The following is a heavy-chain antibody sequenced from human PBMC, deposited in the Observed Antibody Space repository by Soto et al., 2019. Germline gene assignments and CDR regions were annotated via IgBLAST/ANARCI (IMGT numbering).Heavy chain of an antibody. Sequence: QLQLQESGPGLVKPSETLSLTCTVSGGSISSSSYYWGWIRQPPGKGLEWIGSIYYSGSTYYTPSLKSRVTISVDTSKNQFSLKLSSVTAADTAVYYCARATAYDILTGYSYYFDYWGQGTLVTVSS. CDR1: GGSISSSSYY. CDR2: IYYSGST. J-gene: IGHJ4*02. CDR3: ARATAYDILTGYSYYFDY. V-gene: IGHV4-39*01. D-gene: IGHD3-9*01.